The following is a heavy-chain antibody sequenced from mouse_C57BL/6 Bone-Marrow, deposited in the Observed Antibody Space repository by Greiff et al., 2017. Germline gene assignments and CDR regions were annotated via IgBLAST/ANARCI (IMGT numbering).Heavy chain of an antibody. Sequence: EVQGVESGGGLVKPGGSLKLSCAASGFTFSSYAMSWVRQTPEKRLEWVATISDGGSYTYYPDNVKGRFTISRDNAKNNLYLQMSHLKSEDTAMYYCARDRGFYYAMDYWGQGTSVTVSS. CDR1: GFTFSSYA. CDR2: ISDGGSYT. J-gene: IGHJ4*01. CDR3: ARDRGFYYAMDY. V-gene: IGHV5-4*01.